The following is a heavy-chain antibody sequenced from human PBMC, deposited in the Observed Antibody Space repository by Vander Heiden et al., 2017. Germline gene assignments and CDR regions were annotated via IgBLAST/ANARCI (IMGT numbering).Heavy chain of an antibody. CDR1: GFTFRSYS. CDR2: ISSSSSYI. CDR3: ARVSGSRRFGEHPVDY. J-gene: IGHJ4*02. V-gene: IGHV3-21*01. D-gene: IGHD3-10*01. Sequence: EVQLVESGGGLVKPGGSLRLSCAASGFTFRSYSMNWVRQAPGKGLEWVSSISSSSSYIYYADSVKGRFTISRDNAKNSLYLQMNSLRAEDTAVYYCARVSGSRRFGEHPVDYWGQGTLVTVSS.